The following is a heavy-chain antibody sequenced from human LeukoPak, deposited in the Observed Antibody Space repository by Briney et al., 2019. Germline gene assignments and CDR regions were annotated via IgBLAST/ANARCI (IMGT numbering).Heavy chain of an antibody. D-gene: IGHD3-10*01. CDR1: GFTFSSYG. J-gene: IGHJ4*02. V-gene: IGHV3-33*01. CDR3: TRMSGSGRQASYDS. CDR2: IWYDGSNK. Sequence: SGGSLRLSCAASGFTFSSYGMHWVRQAPGKGLEWVAVIWYDGSNKYYADSVKGRFTISRDNSKNTLYLQMNSLRAEDTAVYFCTRMSGSGRQASYDSWGQGTLVTVSS.